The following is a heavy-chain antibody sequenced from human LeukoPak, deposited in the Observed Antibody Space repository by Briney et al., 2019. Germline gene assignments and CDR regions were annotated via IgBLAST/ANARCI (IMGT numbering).Heavy chain of an antibody. D-gene: IGHD3-22*01. CDR1: VYTVTTYD. Sequence: ASLKVSCKASVYTVTTYDMHWMRQAPGQWPEWGGIINPRGVSTDYSQKFHGRINMTRDTSISTAYMELSRLRSDDTAVYYCASDERYDSSGYPFEYWGKGKLVTVSS. V-gene: IGHV1-46*01. CDR3: ASDERYDSSGYPFEY. J-gene: IGHJ4*02. CDR2: INPRGVST.